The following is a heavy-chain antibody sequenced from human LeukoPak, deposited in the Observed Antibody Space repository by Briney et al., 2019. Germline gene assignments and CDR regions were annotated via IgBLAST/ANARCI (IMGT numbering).Heavy chain of an antibody. Sequence: PGGSLGLSCAASGFTFSDYYMSWIRQAPGKGLEWVSYISSSGSTIYYADSVKGRFTISRDNAKNSLYLQMNSLRAEDTAVYYCARDRYYDSSGYYGVYGLYFDYWGQGTLVTVSS. CDR3: ARDRYYDSSGYYGVYGLYFDY. J-gene: IGHJ4*02. CDR2: ISSSGSTI. D-gene: IGHD3-22*01. CDR1: GFTFSDYY. V-gene: IGHV3-11*01.